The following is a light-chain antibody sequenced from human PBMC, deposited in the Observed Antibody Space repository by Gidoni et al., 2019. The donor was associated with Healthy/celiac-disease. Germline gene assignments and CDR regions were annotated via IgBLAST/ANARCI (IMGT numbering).Light chain of an antibody. J-gene: IGKJ4*01. V-gene: IGKV3-20*01. CDR3: QQYGTSPLT. CDR1: QRVSSNY. Sequence: DIVLTHSPGTLSWSPGERATLACRASQRVSSNYLAWYKQKPGKAPRLLIYGASSRATGIPDRFSGSGSGTDFTLTISRLEPEDFAVYYCQQYGTSPLTFGGGTKVEIK. CDR2: GAS.